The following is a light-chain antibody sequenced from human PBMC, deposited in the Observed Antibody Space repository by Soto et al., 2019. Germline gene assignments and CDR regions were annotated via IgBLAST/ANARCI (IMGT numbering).Light chain of an antibody. CDR2: GAS. CDR3: QQYGSSIT. J-gene: IGKJ5*01. Sequence: EIVLTLSPGTLSLSPGERATLSCRASQSVSSKYLAWYQQKPGRAPRVLTYGASSRATGIPDRFSGGGSGTDFTLTVTRLEPEDFAVYYCQQYGSSITFGQGTRLEI. V-gene: IGKV3-20*01. CDR1: QSVSSKY.